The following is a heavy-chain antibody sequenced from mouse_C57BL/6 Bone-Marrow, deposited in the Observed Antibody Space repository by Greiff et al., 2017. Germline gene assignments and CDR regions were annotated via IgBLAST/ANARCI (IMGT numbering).Heavy chain of an antibody. D-gene: IGHD1-1*01. Sequence: VKLQESGPGLVQPSQSLSITCTASGFSLTSYGVHWVRQPPGKGLEWLGVIWSGGSTDYNAAVISGLSISKDNSKSQVFFKMNSLQADDTAIYYCAKNLIYYARGYAMDYWGQGTSVTVSS. V-gene: IGHV2-4*01. J-gene: IGHJ4*01. CDR1: GFSLTSYG. CDR2: IWSGGST. CDR3: AKNLIYYARGYAMDY.